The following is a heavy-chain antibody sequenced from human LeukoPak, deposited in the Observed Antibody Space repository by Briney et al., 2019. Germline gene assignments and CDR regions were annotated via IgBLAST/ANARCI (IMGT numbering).Heavy chain of an antibody. J-gene: IGHJ6*02. CDR3: AKLRDSSGYTYYYDMDV. CDR1: GFTFSSYG. CDR2: ISYVGSNK. Sequence: PGRSLRLSCAASGFTFSSYGMHWVRQAPGKGLEWVAVISYVGSNKYYADSVKGRFTISRDNSKNTLYLQMNSLRAEDTALYYCAKLRDSSGYTYYYDMDVWGQGTTVSVSS. D-gene: IGHD3-22*01. V-gene: IGHV3-30*18.